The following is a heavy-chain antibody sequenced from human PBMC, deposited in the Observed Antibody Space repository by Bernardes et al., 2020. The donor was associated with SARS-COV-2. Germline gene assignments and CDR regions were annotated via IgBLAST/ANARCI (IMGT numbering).Heavy chain of an antibody. J-gene: IGHJ3*02. Sequence: SETLSLTCTVSGGSISSGGYYWSWIRQHPGKGLEWIGYIYYSGSTYYNPSLKSRVTISVDRSKNQFSLKLSSVTAADTAVYYCAGGYYDSSGYFDAFDIWGQGTMVTVSS. CDR3: AGGYYDSSGYFDAFDI. D-gene: IGHD3-22*01. V-gene: IGHV4-31*03. CDR2: IYYSGST. CDR1: GGSISSGGYY.